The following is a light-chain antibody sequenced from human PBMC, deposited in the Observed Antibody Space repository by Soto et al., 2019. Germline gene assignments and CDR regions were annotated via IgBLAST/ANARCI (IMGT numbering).Light chain of an antibody. Sequence: DIQMTQSPSTLSASVGDRVTITCRASQSISSWLAWYQQKPGKAPKLLIYDASSLESGVPSRFSGSGSGTEFTLTISSLQPDDFATYSCQQSYSTPWTFGQGTKVDIK. V-gene: IGKV1-5*01. CDR2: DAS. CDR3: QQSYSTPWT. CDR1: QSISSW. J-gene: IGKJ1*01.